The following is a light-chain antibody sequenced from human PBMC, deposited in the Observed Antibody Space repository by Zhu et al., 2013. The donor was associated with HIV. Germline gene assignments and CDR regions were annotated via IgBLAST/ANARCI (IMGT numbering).Light chain of an antibody. Sequence: EITMTQFPATLSVSPGERATLFCRTSQSVGSKLAWYQQKPGQAPRLLIYATSTRATAVPGRFSGSGSGTDFTLTISSLQSDDFALYYCQQYSDWLPFTFGPGTKLEI. CDR3: QQYSDWLPFT. V-gene: IGKV3-15*01. J-gene: IGKJ3*01. CDR2: ATS. CDR1: QSVGSK.